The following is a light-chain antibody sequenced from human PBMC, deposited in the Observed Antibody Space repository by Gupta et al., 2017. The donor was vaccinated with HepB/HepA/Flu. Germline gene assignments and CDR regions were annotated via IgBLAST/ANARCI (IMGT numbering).Light chain of an antibody. CDR2: KAS. CDR1: QSISSW. CDR3: QQYNSYSLT. V-gene: IGKV1-5*03. J-gene: IGKJ4*01. Sequence: IQMHQSPSTLSASVGDSVTITCRASQSISSWLAWYQQKPGKPPKLLIYKASSLESGVPSRFSGSGSGTEFTLTISSLQPDDFATYYCQQYNSYSLTFGGGTKVEIK.